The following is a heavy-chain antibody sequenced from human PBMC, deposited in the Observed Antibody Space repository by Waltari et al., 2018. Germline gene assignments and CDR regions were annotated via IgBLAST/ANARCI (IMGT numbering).Heavy chain of an antibody. Sequence: VQLVESGGGVVQPGGSLRLSCAVSGFTFSSLWMSWFGQAQGKGLEWVDNIKQDGSEIYYVDSVKGRFTISRDNAKNSLYLQMNSLTTEDTAVYYCVGGGGFLCDIWGQGTLVTVSS. V-gene: IGHV3-7*01. CDR2: IKQDGSEI. CDR1: GFTFSSLW. D-gene: IGHD3-3*01. J-gene: IGHJ3*02. CDR3: VGGGGFLCDI.